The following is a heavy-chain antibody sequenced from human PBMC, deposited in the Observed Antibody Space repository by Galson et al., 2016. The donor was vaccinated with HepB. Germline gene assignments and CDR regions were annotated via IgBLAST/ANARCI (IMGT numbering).Heavy chain of an antibody. CDR3: ARDGELTGAPPGQYFFHHYGMDV. J-gene: IGHJ6*02. V-gene: IGHV1-18*01. Sequence: SVKVSCKASGYPFTSFGLSWVRQAPGQGLEWMGWISLYNGKTNYGQKFQGRVTMTTDTSTSTAYMELRSLGYDDRAVYYCARDGELTGAPPGQYFFHHYGMDVWGQGTTVTVSS. CDR1: GYPFTSFG. D-gene: IGHD7-27*01. CDR2: ISLYNGKT.